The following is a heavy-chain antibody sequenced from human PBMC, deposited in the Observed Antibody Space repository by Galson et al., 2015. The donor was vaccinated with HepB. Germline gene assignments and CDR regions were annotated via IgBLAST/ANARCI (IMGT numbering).Heavy chain of an antibody. D-gene: IGHD2-21*01. V-gene: IGHV3-30-3*01. CDR2: ISYDGSNK. CDR3: ARGKLAYCGGDCLDFDY. J-gene: IGHJ4*02. CDR1: GSTFSDYA. Sequence: SLRLSCAASGSTFSDYAMHWVRQAPGKGLQWVALISYDGSNKYYADSVKGRFTISRDNSKNSLNLQMNSLRPEDTTVFYCARGKLAYCGGDCLDFDYWGQGTLVTVSS.